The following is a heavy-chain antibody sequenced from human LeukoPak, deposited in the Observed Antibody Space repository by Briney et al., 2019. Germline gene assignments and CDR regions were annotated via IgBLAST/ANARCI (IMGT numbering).Heavy chain of an antibody. J-gene: IGHJ3*02. V-gene: IGHV3-64D*06. CDR3: ARGGRGSAAVVAPRSFDI. CDR2: ISSDGDNT. CDR1: GFTFSSYA. Sequence: GGSLRLSCSASGFTFSSYAMRWVRQAPGGGLEYISAISSDGDNTYFTDSVKGRFTISRDNSKNTLYLQMSSLRAEDTAMYYCARGGRGSAAVVAPRSFDIWGQGTMVTVSS. D-gene: IGHD3-22*01.